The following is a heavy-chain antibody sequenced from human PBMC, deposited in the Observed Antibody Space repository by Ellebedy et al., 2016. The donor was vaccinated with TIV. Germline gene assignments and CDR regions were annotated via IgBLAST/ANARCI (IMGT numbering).Heavy chain of an antibody. CDR3: VRRNSDSGGSTIDS. CDR1: GFTFSGFE. D-gene: IGHD3-22*01. J-gene: IGHJ4*02. Sequence: PGGSLRLSCAASGFTFSGFEMNWVRQAPGKWLEWIPFISYSGDTAYYADSVKGRFTISRDNAKNSLYLPMNSLRADDTAVYYCVRRNSDSGGSTIDSWGQGTLVTVSS. V-gene: IGHV3-48*03. CDR2: ISYSGDTA.